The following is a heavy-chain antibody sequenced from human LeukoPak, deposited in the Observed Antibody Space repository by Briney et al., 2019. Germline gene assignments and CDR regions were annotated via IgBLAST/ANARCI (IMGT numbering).Heavy chain of an antibody. J-gene: IGHJ4*02. Sequence: GSSVKVSCKASGGTSSSYTISWVRQAPGQGLEWMGRIIPILGIANYAQKFQGRVTITADKSTSTAYMELSSLRSEDTAVYYCAREGSGSSWYGELDYWGQGTLVAVSS. D-gene: IGHD6-13*01. CDR1: GGTSSSYT. CDR2: IIPILGIA. CDR3: AREGSGSSWYGELDY. V-gene: IGHV1-69*04.